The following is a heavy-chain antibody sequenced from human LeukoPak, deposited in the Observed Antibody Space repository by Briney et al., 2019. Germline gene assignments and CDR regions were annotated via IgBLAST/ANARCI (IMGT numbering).Heavy chain of an antibody. Sequence: SETLSLTCAVYGGSFSGYYWSWIRQPPGRGLEWIGEINHSGSTNYNPSLKSRVTISVDTSKNQFSLKLSSVTAADTAVYYCARYSSSRGYYYYYMDVWGKGTTVTVSS. V-gene: IGHV4-34*01. CDR1: GGSFSGYY. CDR2: INHSGST. CDR3: ARYSSSRGYYYYYMDV. J-gene: IGHJ6*03. D-gene: IGHD6-6*01.